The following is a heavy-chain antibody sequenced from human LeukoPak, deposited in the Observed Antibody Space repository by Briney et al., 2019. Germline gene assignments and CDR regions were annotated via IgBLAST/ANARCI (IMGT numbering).Heavy chain of an antibody. V-gene: IGHV1-69*04. D-gene: IGHD1-26*01. CDR3: ARPIVGATTWDLDY. CDR2: IIPILGIA. CDR1: GGTFSSYA. J-gene: IGHJ4*02. Sequence: GASVKVSCKASGGTFSSYAISWVRQAPGQGLEWMGRIIPILGIANYAQKFQGRVTITADISTSTAYMELSSLRSEDTAVYYCARPIVGATTWDLDYWGQGTLVTVSS.